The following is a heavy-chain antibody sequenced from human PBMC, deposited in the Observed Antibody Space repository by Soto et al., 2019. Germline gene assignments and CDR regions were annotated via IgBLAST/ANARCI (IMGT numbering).Heavy chain of an antibody. CDR1: GGSFSGYY. D-gene: IGHD6-25*01. CDR2: INHSGST. J-gene: IGHJ4*02. Sequence: PSETLSLTCAVYGGSFSGYYWSWIRQPPGKGLEWIGEINHSGSTNYNPSLKSRVTISVDTSKNQFSLKLSSVTAADTAVYYCARVGRLFVDYWGQGTRVTVSS. V-gene: IGHV4-34*01. CDR3: ARVGRLFVDY.